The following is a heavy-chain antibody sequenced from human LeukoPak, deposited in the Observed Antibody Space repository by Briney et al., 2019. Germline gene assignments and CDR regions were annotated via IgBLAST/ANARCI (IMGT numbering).Heavy chain of an antibody. D-gene: IGHD6-19*01. CDR3: ARVEDPFHYSSGWSPQYNWFDP. Sequence: SQTLSLTCAISGDSVSSNSAAWNWIRQSPSRGLEWLGRTYYRSKWYNDYAVSVKSRITINPDTSKNQFSLQLNSVTPEDTAVYYCARVEDPFHYSSGWSPQYNWFDPWGQGTLVTVSS. V-gene: IGHV6-1*01. J-gene: IGHJ5*02. CDR1: GDSVSSNSAA. CDR2: TYYRSKWYN.